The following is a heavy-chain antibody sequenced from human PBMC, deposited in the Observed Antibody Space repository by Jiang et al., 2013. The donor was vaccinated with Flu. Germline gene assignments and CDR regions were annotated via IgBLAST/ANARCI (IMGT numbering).Heavy chain of an antibody. J-gene: IGHJ4*02. D-gene: IGHD3-22*01. Sequence: VQLLESGGGLVQPGGSLRLSCAASGFTFSSYSMNWVRQAPGKGLEWVSYISSSSSSIHYADSVKGRFTISRDNAKNSLYLQMNSLRAEDTAVYYCARDRYFYDSSAYYPDWDYWGQGTLVTVSS. CDR1: GFTFSSYS. CDR3: ARDRYFYDSSAYYPDWDY. V-gene: IGHV3-48*01. CDR2: ISSSSSSI.